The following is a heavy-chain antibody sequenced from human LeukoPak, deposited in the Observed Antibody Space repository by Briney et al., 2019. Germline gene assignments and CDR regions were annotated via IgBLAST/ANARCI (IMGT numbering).Heavy chain of an antibody. CDR3: ARGVRGYTIFGVVIISYYFDY. V-gene: IGHV1-8*03. CDR2: MNPNSGNT. D-gene: IGHD3-3*01. Sequence: ASVKVSCKASGYTFTSYDINWVRQATGQGLEWTGWMNPNSGNTGYAQKFQGRVTITRNTSISTAYMELSSLRSEDTAVYYCARGVRGYTIFGVVIISYYFDYWGQGTLVTVSS. CDR1: GYTFTSYD. J-gene: IGHJ4*02.